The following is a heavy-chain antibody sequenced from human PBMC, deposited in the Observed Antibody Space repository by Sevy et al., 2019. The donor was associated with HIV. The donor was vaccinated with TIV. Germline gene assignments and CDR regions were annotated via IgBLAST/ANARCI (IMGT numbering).Heavy chain of an antibody. D-gene: IGHD2-2*01. J-gene: IGHJ6*02. CDR2: IKRDGSER. CDR1: GFTFSNYW. Sequence: GGSLRLSCAASGFTFSNYWMTWVRQAPGKGLEWVANIKRDGSERYYVASVKGRFTISREKAKNSLYLQMNSLRADDTAVYYCARDCSSTTCLWGLDVWGQGTTVTVSS. V-gene: IGHV3-7*03. CDR3: ARDCSSTTCLWGLDV.